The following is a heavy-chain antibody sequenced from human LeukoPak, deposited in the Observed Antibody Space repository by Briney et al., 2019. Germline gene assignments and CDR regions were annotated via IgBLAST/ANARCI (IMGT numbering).Heavy chain of an antibody. V-gene: IGHV3-15*01. CDR3: TTGRYFDWLLCNY. CDR1: GFTVSSTY. CDR2: INTKADGGTT. D-gene: IGHD3-9*01. J-gene: IGHJ4*02. Sequence: GGSLRLSCTSSGFTVSSTYISWVRQAPGKGLEWVARINTKADGGTTDYAAPVKGRFTISRDDSKNTLFLQMNSLRTEDTDVYYCTTGRYFDWLLCNYWGQGTLVTVSS.